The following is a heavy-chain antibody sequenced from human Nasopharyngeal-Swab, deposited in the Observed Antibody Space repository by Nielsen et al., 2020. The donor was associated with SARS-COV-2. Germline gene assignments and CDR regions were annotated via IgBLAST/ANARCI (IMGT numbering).Heavy chain of an antibody. D-gene: IGHD2-15*01. V-gene: IGHV4-61*05. CDR2: MYSSGST. CDR3: ARVSILKVVVVGYYYYMDV. J-gene: IGHJ6*03. Sequence: WIRQPPGKGLEWIGRMYSSGSTNYNPSLKSRVTISVDKSKNQFSLKLSSVTAADTAVYYCARVSILKVVVVGYYYYMDVWGKGTTVTVSS.